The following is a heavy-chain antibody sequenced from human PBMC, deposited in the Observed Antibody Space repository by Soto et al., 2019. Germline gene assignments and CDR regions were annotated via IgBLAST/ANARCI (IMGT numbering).Heavy chain of an antibody. Sequence: GESLKISCKGSGYSFTIYWISWVRQMPGKGLEWMGRIDPSDSYTNYSPSFQGHVTISADKSISTAYLQWSSLKASDTAMYYCARLGSSSVSRYYYGMDVWGQGTTVTVS. J-gene: IGHJ6*02. CDR3: ARLGSSSVSRYYYGMDV. D-gene: IGHD6-6*01. CDR2: IDPSDSYT. V-gene: IGHV5-10-1*01. CDR1: GYSFTIYW.